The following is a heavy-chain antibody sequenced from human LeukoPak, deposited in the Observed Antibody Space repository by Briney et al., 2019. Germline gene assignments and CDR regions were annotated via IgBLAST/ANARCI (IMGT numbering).Heavy chain of an antibody. J-gene: IGHJ4*02. D-gene: IGHD2-2*01. CDR3: AKGHCSSTSCPNDY. V-gene: IGHV3-23*01. CDR2: ISGSGGST. Sequence: PGGSLRLSCAASGFTFSSYAMSLVRQAPGKGLEWVSAISGSGGSTYYADSVKGRFTISRDNSKNTLYLQMNSLRAEDTAVYYCAKGHCSSTSCPNDYWGQGTLVTVSP. CDR1: GFTFSSYA.